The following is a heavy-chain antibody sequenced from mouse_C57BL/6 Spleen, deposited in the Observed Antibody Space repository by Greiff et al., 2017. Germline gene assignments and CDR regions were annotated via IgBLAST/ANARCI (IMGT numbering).Heavy chain of an antibody. CDR2: IYPGDGDT. CDR3: ARGKYYDAMDY. Sequence: VQLQESGAELVKPGASVKISCKASGYAFSSYWMNWVKQRPGKGLEWIGHIYPGDGDTNYNGKFKGKATLTADKSSSTAYMQLSSLTSEDSAVXFCARGKYYDAMDYWGQGTSVTVSS. CDR1: GYAFSSYW. V-gene: IGHV1-80*01. J-gene: IGHJ4*01.